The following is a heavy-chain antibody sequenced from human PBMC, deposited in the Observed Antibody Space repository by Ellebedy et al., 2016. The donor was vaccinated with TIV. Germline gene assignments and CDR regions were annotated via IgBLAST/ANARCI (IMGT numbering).Heavy chain of an antibody. Sequence: GESLKISCAASVFSFSAYWMSCARQAPGKGLVWVAIIHRNGSVRAYVDSVRGRFTISRDNAHNSVYLQMNSLRVKDTAVYYCAREHRAEADSFWGHGTLVTVSS. D-gene: IGHD6-19*01. CDR2: IHRNGSVR. CDR1: VFSFSAYW. CDR3: AREHRAEADSF. V-gene: IGHV3-7*01. J-gene: IGHJ4*01.